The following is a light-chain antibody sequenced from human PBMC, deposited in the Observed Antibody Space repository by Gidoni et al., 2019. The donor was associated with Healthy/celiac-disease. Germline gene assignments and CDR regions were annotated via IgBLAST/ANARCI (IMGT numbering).Light chain of an antibody. V-gene: IGKV1-27*01. Sequence: EIQMTQSPSPLSASVGARVTITCRASQGISNYLAWYQQKPGKVPKLLIYAASTLQSGVPSRFSGSGSGTDFTLTISSLQPEDVATYYCQKYNSAPRTFGQGTKVEIK. J-gene: IGKJ1*01. CDR2: AAS. CDR3: QKYNSAPRT. CDR1: QGISNY.